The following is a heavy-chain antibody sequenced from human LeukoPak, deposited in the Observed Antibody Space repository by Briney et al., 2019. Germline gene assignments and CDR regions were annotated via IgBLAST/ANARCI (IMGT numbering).Heavy chain of an antibody. J-gene: IGHJ6*03. CDR1: GYTFTGYY. CDR3: AKRNDDVLRYFDWSLEYYYYMDV. CDR2: INPNSGDT. D-gene: IGHD3-9*01. Sequence: ASVKVSCKASGYTFTGYYMHWVRQAPGQGLEWMGWINPNSGDTNYAQKFQGRVTMTRDTSISTAYMELSRLRSDDTAVYYCAKRNDDVLRYFDWSLEYYYYMDVWGKGTTVTVSS. V-gene: IGHV1-2*02.